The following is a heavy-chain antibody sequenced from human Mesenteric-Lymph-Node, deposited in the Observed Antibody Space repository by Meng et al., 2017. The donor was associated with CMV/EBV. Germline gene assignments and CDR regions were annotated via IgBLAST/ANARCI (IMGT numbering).Heavy chain of an antibody. V-gene: IGHV3-7*01. J-gene: IGHJ6*02. CDR1: GFTFSNYC. CDR3: ARGNYYGMDV. CDR2: LNEDGSEK. Sequence: GESLKISCAASGFTFSNYCMSWVRQAPGKGLEWVATLNEDGSEKYYVDSVKGRFTISRDNAKNTLYLQMNSLRAEDTAVYYCARGNYYGMDVWGQGTTVTVSS.